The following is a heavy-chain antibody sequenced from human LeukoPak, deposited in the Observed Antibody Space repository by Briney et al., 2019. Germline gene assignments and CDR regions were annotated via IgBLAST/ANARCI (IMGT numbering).Heavy chain of an antibody. V-gene: IGHV4-59*01. CDR3: ARDSPYYYGSAFDI. CDR1: GGSISSYY. Sequence: SETLSLTCTVSGGSISSYYWSWIRQPPGEGLEWIGYIYYSGSTNYNPSLKSRVTISVDTSKNQFSLKLSSVTAADTAVYYCARDSPYYYGSAFDIWGQGTMVTVSS. D-gene: IGHD3-10*01. J-gene: IGHJ3*02. CDR2: IYYSGST.